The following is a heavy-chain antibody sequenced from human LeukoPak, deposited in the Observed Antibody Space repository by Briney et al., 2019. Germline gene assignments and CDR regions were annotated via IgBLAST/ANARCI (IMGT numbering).Heavy chain of an antibody. J-gene: IGHJ4*02. CDR2: IYYSGSN. CDR1: GDSIGSSSYY. V-gene: IGHV4-39*01. CDR3: ARQTWIELWHFDY. Sequence: SETLSLTCTVSGDSIGSSSYYWAWIRQPPGKGLEWIGSIYYSGSNYYTPSLKSRVTISVETFKNKFSLKVSSVTAADTAVYYCARQTWIELWHFDYWGQGALVTVSS. D-gene: IGHD5-18*01.